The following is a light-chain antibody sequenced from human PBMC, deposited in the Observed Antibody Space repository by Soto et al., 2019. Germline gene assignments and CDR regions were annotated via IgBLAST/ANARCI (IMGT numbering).Light chain of an antibody. Sequence: EIVLTQSPGTLSLSPGERATLSCRASQSVSSYLAWYQQKPGQAHRLLIYDAYKRATGIQARFSGSGSGTDFTLTIRSLEPEDFAVYYCKQRSDWPLTFGGGTKVDIK. J-gene: IGKJ4*01. CDR3: KQRSDWPLT. CDR2: DAY. V-gene: IGKV3-11*01. CDR1: QSVSSY.